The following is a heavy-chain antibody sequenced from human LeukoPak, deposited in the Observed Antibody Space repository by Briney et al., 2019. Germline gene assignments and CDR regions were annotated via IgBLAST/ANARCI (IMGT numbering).Heavy chain of an antibody. CDR1: GFTFSTYS. V-gene: IGHV3-48*04. D-gene: IGHD1-26*01. Sequence: PGGSLRLSCAVSGFTFSTYSMNWVRQAPGKGLEWVSYISSSSSTIYYADSVKGRFTISRDNAKNSLYLQMNSLRAEDTAVYYCARSIVGPRGWFDPWGQGTLVTVSS. J-gene: IGHJ5*02. CDR3: ARSIVGPRGWFDP. CDR2: ISSSSSTI.